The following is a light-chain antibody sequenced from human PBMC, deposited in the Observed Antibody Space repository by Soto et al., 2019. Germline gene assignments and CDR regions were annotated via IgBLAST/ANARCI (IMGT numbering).Light chain of an antibody. J-gene: IGLJ1*01. V-gene: IGLV2-14*01. CDR1: SSDVGGYNY. CDR2: DVS. Sequence: QSALTKPASVSGSPGRSFAISCTGTSSDVGGYNYVSWYQQHPGKVPKLMTYDVSNRPSGVSNRFSGSKSGNTASLTISGLQAEDETDYYSSSYTSSGNYVFGTGTKVTVL. CDR3: SSYTSSGNYV.